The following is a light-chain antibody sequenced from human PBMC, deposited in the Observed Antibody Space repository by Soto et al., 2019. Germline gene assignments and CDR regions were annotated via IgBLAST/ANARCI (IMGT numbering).Light chain of an antibody. CDR1: QSITSNF. CDR3: QQYGRSPLMYT. V-gene: IGKV3-20*01. CDR2: GAS. J-gene: IGKJ2*01. Sequence: EIVLTQSPGTLSLSPGERATLSCRASQSITSNFLAWYQQKPGQAPRLLIYGASSRATGIPDRFSGSGSERAFTLTISRLEPEDFAVYFCQQYGRSPLMYTFGQGTKLEMK.